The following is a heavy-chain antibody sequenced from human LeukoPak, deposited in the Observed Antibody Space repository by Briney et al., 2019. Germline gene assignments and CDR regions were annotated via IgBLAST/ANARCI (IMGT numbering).Heavy chain of an antibody. V-gene: IGHV3-21*01. CDR1: GFTFSSFG. J-gene: IGHJ3*02. Sequence: PGGSLRLSCAASGFTFSSFGMTWVRQAPGKGLEWVSSISSSSSYIYYADSVKGRFTISRDNAKNSLYLQMNCLRAYDTAVYYCARAIYGSGSYYDAFDIWGQGTMVTVSS. D-gene: IGHD3-10*01. CDR2: ISSSSSYI. CDR3: ARAIYGSGSYYDAFDI.